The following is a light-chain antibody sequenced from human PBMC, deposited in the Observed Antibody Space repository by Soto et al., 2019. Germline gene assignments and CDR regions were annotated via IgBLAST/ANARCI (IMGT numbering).Light chain of an antibody. CDR2: GAS. Sequence: DIQMTQSPSSLSASVGDSVTITCRASQSITDYLNWYEQKPGKAPKRLIYGASTLQSGVPSRFSGSGSGTDFTLTISSLQPEDFATYFCQQSYSTPWTFGLGTKVEIK. J-gene: IGKJ1*01. CDR1: QSITDY. CDR3: QQSYSTPWT. V-gene: IGKV1-39*01.